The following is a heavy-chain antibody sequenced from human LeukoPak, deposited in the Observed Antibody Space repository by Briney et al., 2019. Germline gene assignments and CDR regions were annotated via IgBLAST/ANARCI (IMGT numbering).Heavy chain of an antibody. V-gene: IGHV3-74*01. D-gene: IGHD5-18*01. J-gene: IGHJ4*02. CDR2: INSDGSTT. Sequence: GGSLRLSCVASGFTFSSYWMHWVRQAPGEGLVWVSRINSDGSTTTYADSVKGRFTISRDNSKNTLYLQMNSLRAEDTAVYYCARGVDTAMVHGDYWGQGTLVTVSS. CDR1: GFTFSSYW. CDR3: ARGVDTAMVHGDY.